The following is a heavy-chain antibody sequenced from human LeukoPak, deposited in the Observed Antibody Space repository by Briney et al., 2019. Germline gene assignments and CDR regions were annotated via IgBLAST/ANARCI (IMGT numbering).Heavy chain of an antibody. CDR2: IYYSGST. J-gene: IGHJ4*02. V-gene: IGHV4-39*01. D-gene: IGHD3-16*02. CDR3: ARHEWSYRYSPDY. CDR1: GGSISSSSYY. Sequence: PSETLSLTCTVSGGSISSSSYYWGWIRQPPGTGLEWIGSIYYSGSTYYNPSLKSRVTISVDTSKNQFSLKLSSVTAADTAVYYCARHEWSYRYSPDYWGQGTLVTVSS.